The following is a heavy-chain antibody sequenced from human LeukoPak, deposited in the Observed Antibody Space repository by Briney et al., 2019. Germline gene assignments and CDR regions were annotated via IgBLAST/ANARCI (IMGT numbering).Heavy chain of an antibody. D-gene: IGHD5-18*01. V-gene: IGHV3-21*01. J-gene: IGHJ4*02. CDR2: ISSNSEYI. Sequence: GGSLRLSCAASGFTFSSYHINWVRQAPGKGPEWVSSISSNSEYIYYADSVKGRFTISRDNAKNSLYLQMNSLRAEDTAVYYCARDLPNGYGRKGSDDYWGQGTLVTVSS. CDR1: GFTFSSYH. CDR3: ARDLPNGYGRKGSDDY.